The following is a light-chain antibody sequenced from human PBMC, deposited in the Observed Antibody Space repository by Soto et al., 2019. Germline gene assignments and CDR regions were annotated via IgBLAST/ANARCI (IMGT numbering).Light chain of an antibody. V-gene: IGLV2-11*01. J-gene: IGLJ1*01. Sequence: QSVLTQPASVSGSPGQSITISCSGTTSDVGHYNYVSWYQQHPGKAPKLMIYDVSQRPSGVPDRFSGSKSANTASLTISGLQAEDEADYYCCSFPGSYTPVFATGTKVTVL. CDR1: TSDVGHYNY. CDR2: DVS. CDR3: CSFPGSYTPV.